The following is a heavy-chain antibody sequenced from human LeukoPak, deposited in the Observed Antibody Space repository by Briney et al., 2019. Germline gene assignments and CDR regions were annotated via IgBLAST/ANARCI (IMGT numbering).Heavy chain of an antibody. D-gene: IGHD2-15*01. CDR1: GESLNSYY. CDR3: ARGAWATQGGS. J-gene: IGHJ5*02. Sequence: SETLSLTCAVYGESLNSYYWSWVRQPPGEGLEWIGEIYESGTTEYNPSLKSQVTISMVPSKQQFSLSLSSVTAADTAVYYCARGAWATQGGSWGLGTPVIVSS. V-gene: IGHV4-34*01. CDR2: IYESGTT.